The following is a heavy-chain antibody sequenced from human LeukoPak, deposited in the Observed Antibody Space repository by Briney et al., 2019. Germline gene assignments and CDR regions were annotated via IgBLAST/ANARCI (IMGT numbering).Heavy chain of an antibody. CDR3: ARDSSGYYFQQ. CDR1: GYTFTSYD. Sequence: ASVKVSCKASGYTFTSYDMHWVRQAPGQGLEWMGIINPSGGSTSYAQIFQGRVTMTRDTSISTAYMELSSLRSDDTAVYYCARDSSGYYFQQWGQGTLVTVSS. V-gene: IGHV1-46*01. J-gene: IGHJ1*01. CDR2: INPSGGST. D-gene: IGHD3-22*01.